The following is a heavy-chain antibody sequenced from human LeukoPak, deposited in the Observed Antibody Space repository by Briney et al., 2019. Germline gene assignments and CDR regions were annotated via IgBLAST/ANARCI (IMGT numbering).Heavy chain of an antibody. V-gene: IGHV4-59*01. CDR2: IYYGGTT. CDR3: ARDTPVASGMQQ. CDR1: GGSLSTYS. J-gene: IGHJ4*02. D-gene: IGHD4-23*01. Sequence: SETLSLTCSVSGGSLSTYSWSWVRQSPGKRLEWIGYIYYGGTTNYNPSLKSRVTISADTAKNQFSLRLRSVTAADTAIYYCARDTPVASGMQQWGQGTLVTVSS.